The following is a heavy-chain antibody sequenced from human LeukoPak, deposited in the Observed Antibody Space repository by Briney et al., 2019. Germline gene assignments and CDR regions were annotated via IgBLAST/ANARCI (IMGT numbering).Heavy chain of an antibody. D-gene: IGHD3-9*01. Sequence: KVSCKASGYTFTGYYMHWVRQAPGQGLEWMGIIYPGDSDTRYSPSFQGQVTISADKSISTAYLQWSSLKASDTAMYYCARQRYFDWPCDYWGQGTLVTVSS. CDR3: ARQRYFDWPCDY. J-gene: IGHJ4*02. CDR2: IYPGDSDT. CDR1: GYTFTGYY. V-gene: IGHV5-51*01.